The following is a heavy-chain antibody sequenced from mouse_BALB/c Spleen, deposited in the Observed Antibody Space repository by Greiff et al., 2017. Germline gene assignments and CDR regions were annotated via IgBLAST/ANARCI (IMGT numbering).Heavy chain of an antibody. D-gene: IGHD2-4*01. J-gene: IGHJ4*01. CDR1: GFTFSSFG. Sequence: EVNLVESGGGLVQPGGSRKLSCAASGFTFSSFGMHWVRQAPEKGLEWVAYISSGSSTIYYADTVKGRFTISRDNPKNTLFLQMTSLRSEDTAMYYCARYDYVDYAMDYWGQGTSVTVSS. CDR3: ARYDYVDYAMDY. V-gene: IGHV5-17*02. CDR2: ISSGSSTI.